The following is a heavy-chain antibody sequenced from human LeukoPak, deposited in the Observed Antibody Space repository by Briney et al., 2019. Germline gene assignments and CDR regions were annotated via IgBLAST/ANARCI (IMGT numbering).Heavy chain of an antibody. CDR1: GFTFSTYT. CDR2: ISSSGSNI. CDR3: AVPQWELHG. Sequence: GGSLRLSCAASGFTFSTYTMSWVRQAPGKGLEWVSSISSSGSNIFYADSVKGRFTISRDNAKDSLYLQMNSLRAEDTAVYYCAVPQWELHGWGQGTLVTVSS. D-gene: IGHD1-26*01. J-gene: IGHJ4*02. V-gene: IGHV3-48*01.